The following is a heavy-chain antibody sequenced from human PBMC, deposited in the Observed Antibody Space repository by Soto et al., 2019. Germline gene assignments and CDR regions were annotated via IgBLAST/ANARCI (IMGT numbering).Heavy chain of an antibody. J-gene: IGHJ4*02. CDR1: GGSISSYC. D-gene: IGHD2-15*01. CDR2: IYYSGST. CDR3: NGYCSGGSCRNQSDY. V-gene: IGHV4-59*01. Sequence: PSETLSLTCTVSGGSISSYCWSWIRQPPGKGLEWIGYIYYSGSTNYNPSLKSRVTISVDTSKNQFSLKLSSVTAADTAVYYCNGYCSGGSCRNQSDYWGQGTLVTVSS.